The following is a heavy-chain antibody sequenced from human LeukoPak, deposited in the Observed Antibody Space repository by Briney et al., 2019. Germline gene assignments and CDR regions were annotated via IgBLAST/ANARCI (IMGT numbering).Heavy chain of an antibody. V-gene: IGHV3-49*04. D-gene: IGHD2-21*01. CDR1: GFTFGDYA. J-gene: IGHJ4*02. CDR3: AKSNRPVIAMVVLDY. Sequence: AGGSLRLSCTASGFTFGDYAMSWVRQAPGKGLEWVGFIRSKAYGGTTEYAASVKGRFTISRDDSTSIAYLQMNSLKTEDTAVYYCAKSNRPVIAMVVLDYWGQGTLVTVSS. CDR2: IRSKAYGGTT.